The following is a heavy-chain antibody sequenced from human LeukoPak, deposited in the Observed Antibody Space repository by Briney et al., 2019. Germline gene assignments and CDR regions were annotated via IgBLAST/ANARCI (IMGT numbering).Heavy chain of an antibody. J-gene: IGHJ6*02. Sequence: GGSLRLSCAASGFTFSSCEMNWFRQAPGKGLEWGSYISSSGSTIYYADSVKGRFIISRDNAKNSLYLQMNSLRAEDTAVYYCARDKDMVRGIWNYYFGMDVWGQGTTVTVSS. D-gene: IGHD3-10*01. CDR1: GFTFSSCE. CDR2: ISSSGSTI. V-gene: IGHV3-48*03. CDR3: ARDKDMVRGIWNYYFGMDV.